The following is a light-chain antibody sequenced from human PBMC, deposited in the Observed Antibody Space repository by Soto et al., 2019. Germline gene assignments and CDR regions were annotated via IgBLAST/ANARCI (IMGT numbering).Light chain of an antibody. CDR2: EVS. Sequence: QSALTQPPSASGSPGQSVTISCTGTSSGFGGYNYVSWYQQHPGKAPKLMIYEVSKLPSGVPDRFSGSKSGNTASLTVSGLQAEDEADYYCRSYAGSNNYVFGTGTKLTVL. CDR1: SSGFGGYNY. CDR3: RSYAGSNNYV. J-gene: IGLJ1*01. V-gene: IGLV2-8*01.